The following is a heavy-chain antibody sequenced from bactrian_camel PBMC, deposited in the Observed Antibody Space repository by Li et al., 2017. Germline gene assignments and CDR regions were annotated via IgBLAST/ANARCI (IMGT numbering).Heavy chain of an antibody. D-gene: IGHD1*01. Sequence: HVQLVESGGGSVQAGGSLKLSCVASGSVFNWCEMGWYRQAPGKSRELVSILRSDATTNYADSVKGRFTISQDNAKNTVYLEMNSLKNEDTAVYYCAARMRPGFYCGPNYLGQGTQVTVS. J-gene: IGHJ4*01. CDR3: AARMRPGFYCGPNY. CDR2: LRSDATT. V-gene: IGHV3S53*01. CDR1: GSVFNWCE.